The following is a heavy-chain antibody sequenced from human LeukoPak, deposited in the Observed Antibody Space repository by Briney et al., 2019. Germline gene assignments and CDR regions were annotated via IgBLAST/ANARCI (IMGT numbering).Heavy chain of an antibody. Sequence: PSETLSLTCTVSSGSISTSNYYWGWVRQPPGKALEWIGNIFYSGSTYYSPSLKSRVTISVDKSKNQFSLKLSSVTAADTAVYYCARRLTAMAFDIWGQGTMVTVSS. CDR1: SGSISTSNYY. D-gene: IGHD6-25*01. V-gene: IGHV4-39*07. CDR3: ARRLTAMAFDI. CDR2: IFYSGST. J-gene: IGHJ3*02.